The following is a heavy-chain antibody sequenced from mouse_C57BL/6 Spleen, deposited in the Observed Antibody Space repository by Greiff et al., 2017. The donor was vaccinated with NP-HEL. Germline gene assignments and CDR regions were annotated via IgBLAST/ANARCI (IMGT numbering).Heavy chain of an antibody. CDR2: INPNNGGT. J-gene: IGHJ2*01. Sequence: VQLQQSGPELVKPGASVKISCKASGYTFTDYYMNWVKQSHGKSLEWIGDINPNNGGTSYNQKFKGKATLTVAKSYSTAYMQLRILTSADSAVLNSARRDSNHFDDWGKGTTLTGSA. V-gene: IGHV1-26*01. CDR1: GYTFTDYY. CDR3: ARRDSNHFDD. D-gene: IGHD2-5*01.